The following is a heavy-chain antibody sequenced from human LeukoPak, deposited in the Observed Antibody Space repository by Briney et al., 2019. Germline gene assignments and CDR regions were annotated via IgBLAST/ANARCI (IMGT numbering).Heavy chain of an antibody. J-gene: IGHJ5*02. D-gene: IGHD3-10*01. CDR2: IYYSGST. CDR1: GGSISRGGHY. Sequence: PSETLSLTCTVSGGSISRGGHYWSWIRQHPGKGLEWIGYIYYSGSTHYNPSLKSRVTMSVDTSKNQFSLKLSSVTAADTAVYYCARDLRGIRGVGSNWFDPWGQGTLVTVSS. V-gene: IGHV4-31*03. CDR3: ARDLRGIRGVGSNWFDP.